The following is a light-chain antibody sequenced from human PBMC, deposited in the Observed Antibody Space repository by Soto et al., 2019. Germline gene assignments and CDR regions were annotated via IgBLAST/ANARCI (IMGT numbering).Light chain of an antibody. CDR2: AAS. CDR1: QGITNN. V-gene: IGKV1-27*01. CDR3: QESYSTPPVT. Sequence: DLQMTQSPSSLSASVGARVTITCRASQGITNNLAWYQRKPGKAPTLLIYAASTLQSGVPSRFRGSGSGTDFTLTTSSLQPEDFANYYCQESYSTPPVTFGPGTKVEIK. J-gene: IGKJ3*01.